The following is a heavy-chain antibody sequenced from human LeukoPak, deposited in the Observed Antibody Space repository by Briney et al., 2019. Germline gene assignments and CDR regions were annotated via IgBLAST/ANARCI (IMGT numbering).Heavy chain of an antibody. Sequence: GGSLRLSCAASGFTFSSYGMSWVRQAPGKGLEWVSAISGSGGSTYYADSVKGRFTISRDNSKNTLYLQMNSLRAEDTAVYYCAREMEYYYYYYMDVWGKGTTVTVSS. D-gene: IGHD3-3*01. CDR1: GFTFSSYG. CDR2: ISGSGGST. J-gene: IGHJ6*03. V-gene: IGHV3-23*01. CDR3: AREMEYYYYYYMDV.